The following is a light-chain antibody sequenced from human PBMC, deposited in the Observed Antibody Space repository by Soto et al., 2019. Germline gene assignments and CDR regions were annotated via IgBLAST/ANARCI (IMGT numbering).Light chain of an antibody. CDR2: GNS. V-gene: IGLV1-40*01. J-gene: IGLJ2*01. Sequence: QSVLTQPPSVSGAPGQRVTISCTGSSSNIGAGYDVHWYQQLPGTAPKLLIYGNSNRPSGVPDRFSGSKSGTSASLAITGLQAEDEADYYCQSYDSSLHVVFGAGTKLTVL. CDR3: QSYDSSLHVV. CDR1: SSNIGAGYD.